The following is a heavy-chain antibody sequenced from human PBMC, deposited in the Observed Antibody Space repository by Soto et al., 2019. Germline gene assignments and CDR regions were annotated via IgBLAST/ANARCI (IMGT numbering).Heavy chain of an antibody. V-gene: IGHV3-23*01. D-gene: IGHD4-4*01. CDR3: ARGLPVYSSNFDN. CDR2: ISGSGGST. Sequence: PGKGLEWVSTISGSGGSTYYADSVKGRFTISRDNSKNTLYVQMNSLRAEDTAIYYCARGLPVYSSNFDNCGQPILVTRSS. J-gene: IGHJ4*02.